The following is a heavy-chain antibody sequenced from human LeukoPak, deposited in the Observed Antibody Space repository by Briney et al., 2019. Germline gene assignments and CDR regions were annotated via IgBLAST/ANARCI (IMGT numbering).Heavy chain of an antibody. CDR2: IYYSGST. CDR3: ARDLDSSGWYPSWDYYYYMDV. J-gene: IGHJ6*03. CDR1: GGSISSSSYY. Sequence: PSETLSLTCTVSGGSISSSSYYWGWIRQPPGKGLEWIGSIYYSGSTYYNPSLKSRVTISVDTSKNQFSLKLSSVTAADTAVYYCARDLDSSGWYPSWDYYYYMDVWGKGTTVTVSS. V-gene: IGHV4-39*07. D-gene: IGHD6-19*01.